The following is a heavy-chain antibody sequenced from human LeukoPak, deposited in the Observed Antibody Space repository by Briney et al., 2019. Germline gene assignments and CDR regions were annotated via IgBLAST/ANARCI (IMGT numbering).Heavy chain of an antibody. J-gene: IGHJ4*02. CDR3: ARDDYYDSSGLDY. CDR2: VYHNGNT. Sequence: SETLSLTCTVFGGSIRSYYWTWIRQPPGKDLEWIGYVYHNGNTNYNPSLKSRVTMSVDRSKNQFSLQLSFVTAADTAVYYCARDDYYDSSGLDYWGQGTLVTVSS. V-gene: IGHV4-59*12. CDR1: GGSIRSYY. D-gene: IGHD3-22*01.